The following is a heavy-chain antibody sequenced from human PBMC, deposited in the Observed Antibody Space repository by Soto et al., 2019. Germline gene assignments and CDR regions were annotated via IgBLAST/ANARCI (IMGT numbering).Heavy chain of an antibody. CDR3: ATRSPAFDY. CDR1: GYTLTSYG. CDR2: ISTYKGNT. Sequence: QVQLVQSGPEVKKPGASVKVSCKTSGYTLTSYGISWVRQAPGQGLEWMGWISTYKGNTNYAQKFQRRVTMTTDTSTSTAYMELMSLRSDDTAVYYCATRSPAFDYWGQGTLVTVSS. V-gene: IGHV1-18*01. J-gene: IGHJ4*02.